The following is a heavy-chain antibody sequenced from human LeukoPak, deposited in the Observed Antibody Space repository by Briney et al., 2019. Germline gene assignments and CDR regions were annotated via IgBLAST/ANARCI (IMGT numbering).Heavy chain of an antibody. D-gene: IGHD3-22*01. V-gene: IGHV3-11*04. CDR2: ISSSGSTI. J-gene: IGHJ4*02. CDR3: ARGYDSSGDSTSAPYGY. Sequence: GGSLRLSCAASGFTFSDYYMSWIRQAPEKGLEWVSYISSSGSTIYYADSVKGRFTISRDNAKNSLYLQMNSLRAEDTAVYYCARGYDSSGDSTSAPYGYWGQGTLVTVSS. CDR1: GFTFSDYY.